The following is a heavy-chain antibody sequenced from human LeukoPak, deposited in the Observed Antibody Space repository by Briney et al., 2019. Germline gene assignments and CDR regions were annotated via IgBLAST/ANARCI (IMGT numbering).Heavy chain of an antibody. Sequence: GGSLRLSCAASGFTLSGYSMTWVRQAPGRGLECVSFITSSSNYIYYADSVKGRFTISRDTAKNPLYLQMSSLRTEDTAMYYCARDPAGASSSWYYFDNWGQGTLVTVSS. J-gene: IGHJ4*02. D-gene: IGHD6-13*01. CDR1: GFTLSGYS. V-gene: IGHV3-21*04. CDR3: ARDPAGASSSWYYFDN. CDR2: ITSSSNYI.